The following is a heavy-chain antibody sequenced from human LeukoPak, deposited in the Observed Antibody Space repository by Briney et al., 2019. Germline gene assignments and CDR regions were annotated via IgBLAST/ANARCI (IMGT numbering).Heavy chain of an antibody. D-gene: IGHD6-6*01. Sequence: ASVKVSCKASGGTFSSYAISWVRQAPGQGLEWMGRIIPIFGTANCAQKFQGRVTITTDESTSTAYMELSSLRSEDTAVYYCATVKRAYSSSFDPWGQGTLVTVSS. CDR3: ATVKRAYSSSFDP. V-gene: IGHV1-69*05. J-gene: IGHJ5*02. CDR2: IIPIFGTA. CDR1: GGTFSSYA.